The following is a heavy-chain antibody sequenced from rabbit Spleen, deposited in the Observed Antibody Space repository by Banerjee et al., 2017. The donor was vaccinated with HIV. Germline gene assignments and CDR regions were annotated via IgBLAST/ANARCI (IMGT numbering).Heavy chain of an antibody. V-gene: IGHV1S43*01. CDR1: GIDFSSNHY. J-gene: IGHJ4*01. D-gene: IGHD1-1*01. CDR2: IYAAKGST. CDR3: AREDVGGSYTL. Sequence: QEQLEESGGGLVKPGGTLTVTCKGSGIDFSSNHYMCWVRQAPGKGLEWIGIIYAAKGSTDYASWVNGRFTISSDNAQNTVDLQMHSLTAADTATYFCAREDVGGSYTLWGPGTLVTVS.